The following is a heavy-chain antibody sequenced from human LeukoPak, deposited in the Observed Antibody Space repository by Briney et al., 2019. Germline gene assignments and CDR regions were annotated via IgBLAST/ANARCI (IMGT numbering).Heavy chain of an antibody. CDR3: ARAQRPRGSYSIDY. V-gene: IGHV4-61*01. CDR1: AGSILSSSYS. CDR2: IYYSGST. Sequence: PSETLSLTCTVSAGSILSSSYSWSWIRQPPGKGLEWIGYIYYSGSTNYNPSLKSRVTISVDTSKNQFSLKLSSVTAADTAVYYCARAQRPRGSYSIDYWGQGTLVTVSS. D-gene: IGHD1-26*01. J-gene: IGHJ4*02.